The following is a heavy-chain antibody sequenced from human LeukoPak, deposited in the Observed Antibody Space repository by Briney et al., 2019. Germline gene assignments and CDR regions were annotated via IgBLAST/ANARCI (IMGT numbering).Heavy chain of an antibody. V-gene: IGHV3-30-3*01. D-gene: IGHD6-13*01. CDR3: ARGGSSPEDY. Sequence: PGGSLRLSCAASGFTFSSYAMHWVRQAPGKGLEWVAIISYDGSNKYYADSVKGRFTISRDNSKNTLYLQMNSLRAEDTAVYYCARGGSSPEDYWGQGTLVTVSS. CDR2: ISYDGSNK. CDR1: GFTFSSYA. J-gene: IGHJ4*02.